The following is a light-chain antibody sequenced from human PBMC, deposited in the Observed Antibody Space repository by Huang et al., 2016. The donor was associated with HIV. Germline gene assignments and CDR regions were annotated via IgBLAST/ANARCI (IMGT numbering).Light chain of an antibody. Sequence: IQLTQSPSSLSASVGDRVTITCRTCQAISSYLAWYQQKPGRAPKLLISVASTLQSGVPSRFSGSGSGTEFTLTINSLQPEDLATYFCQQVSSYPRTFGQGTKVEIK. CDR2: VAS. V-gene: IGKV1-9*01. CDR3: QQVSSYPRT. J-gene: IGKJ1*01. CDR1: QAISSY.